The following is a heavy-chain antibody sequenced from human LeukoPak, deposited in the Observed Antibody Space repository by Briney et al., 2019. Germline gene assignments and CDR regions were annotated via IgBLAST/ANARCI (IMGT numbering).Heavy chain of an antibody. CDR3: ARSPPLYYGDYAGGFDY. J-gene: IGHJ4*02. Sequence: PGGSLRLSCAASGFTFGSYSMNWVRQAPGKGLEWIGSIYYSGSTYYNPSLKSRVTISVDTSKNPFSLKLSSVTAADTAVYYCARSPPLYYGDYAGGFDYWGQGTLVTVSS. CDR2: IYYSGST. CDR1: GFTFGSYS. D-gene: IGHD4-17*01. V-gene: IGHV4-39*07.